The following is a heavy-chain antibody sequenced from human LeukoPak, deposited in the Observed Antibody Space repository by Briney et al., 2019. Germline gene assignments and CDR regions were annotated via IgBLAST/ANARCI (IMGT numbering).Heavy chain of an antibody. CDR2: FNPNSGDA. CDR1: GYTFTVHY. Sequence: PRASVKVSCKASGYTFTVHYLHWVRQAPGQGPEWMGWFNPNSGDANYAQRFQGRVTMTRVTSISTAYMEMKGLTIDDTAVYYCARDKGSGMLPFDYWGQGTRVTVSS. V-gene: IGHV1-2*02. D-gene: IGHD1-1*01. CDR3: ARDKGSGMLPFDY. J-gene: IGHJ4*02.